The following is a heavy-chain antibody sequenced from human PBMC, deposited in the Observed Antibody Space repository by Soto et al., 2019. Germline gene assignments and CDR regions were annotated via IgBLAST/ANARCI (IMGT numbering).Heavy chain of an antibody. D-gene: IGHD1-1*01. V-gene: IGHV4-30-4*01. CDR3: ARDLWVEPELYYYGMDV. Sequence: SETLSLTCTVSGDSISSSDYYWSWIRQTPGKGLELIGHIFYSGTTYYNPSLKSRLTISVDTSKNHFSLRLTSVTAADTAVYYCARDLWVEPELYYYGMDVWSQGTTVPVSS. J-gene: IGHJ6*02. CDR2: IFYSGTT. CDR1: GDSISSSDYY.